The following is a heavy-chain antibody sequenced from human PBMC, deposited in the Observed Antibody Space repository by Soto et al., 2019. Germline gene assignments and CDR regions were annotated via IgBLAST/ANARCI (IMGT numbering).Heavy chain of an antibody. CDR2: INHDGSAK. V-gene: IGHV3-7*01. CDR1: GFTFSGHW. Sequence: GGSLRLSCAASGFTFSGHWMTGVRQAPGKGLEWVGNINHDGSAKYYVESVEGRFTISKDTTKNSVYLQMNSLTVEDTAVYYCATGRGWLWGCWGQGTLVTVSS. CDR3: ATGRGWLWGC. J-gene: IGHJ4*02. D-gene: IGHD3-16*01.